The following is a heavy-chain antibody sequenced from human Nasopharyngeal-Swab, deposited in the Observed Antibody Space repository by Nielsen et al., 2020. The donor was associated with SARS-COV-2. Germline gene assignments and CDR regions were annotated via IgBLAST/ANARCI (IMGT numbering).Heavy chain of an antibody. J-gene: IGHJ6*03. V-gene: IGHV3-30*02. CDR1: GFTFSSYG. Sequence: GESLKISCAASGFTFSSYGMHWVRQAPGKGLEWVAVIWYDGSNKYYADSVKGRFTISRDNSKNTLYLQMNSLRAEDTAVYYCAKDITGYSSGWFYYYYYMDVWGKGTTVTVSS. CDR3: AKDITGYSSGWFYYYYYMDV. D-gene: IGHD6-19*01. CDR2: IWYDGSNK.